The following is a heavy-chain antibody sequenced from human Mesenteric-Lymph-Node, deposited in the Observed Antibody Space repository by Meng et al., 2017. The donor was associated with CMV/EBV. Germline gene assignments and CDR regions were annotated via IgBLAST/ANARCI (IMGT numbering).Heavy chain of an antibody. CDR3: ARDIAARSSDYYYYGMDF. D-gene: IGHD6-13*01. Sequence: ASVKVSCKASGYTFTGYYMHWVRQAPGQGLEWMGWINPNSGGTNYAQKFQGRVTMTRDTSISTAYMELRRLRSDDTAVYYCARDIAARSSDYYYYGMDFWGQGTTVTVSS. J-gene: IGHJ6*02. V-gene: IGHV1-2*02. CDR2: INPNSGGT. CDR1: GYTFTGYY.